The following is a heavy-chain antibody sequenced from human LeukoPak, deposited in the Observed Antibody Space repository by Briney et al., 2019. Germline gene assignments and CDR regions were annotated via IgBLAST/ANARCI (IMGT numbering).Heavy chain of an antibody. CDR1: GFTFSDYY. D-gene: IGHD3-9*01. J-gene: IGHJ3*02. CDR2: ISQSGADI. CDR3: ARGRYYDILTGYYSFNAFDI. V-gene: IGHV3-11*01. Sequence: GGSLRLSCAASGFTFSDYYMSWIRQAPGEGLEWLSFISQSGADIHYADSVRGRFTISRDNAQNSLYLQMNSLRAEDTAVYYCARGRYYDILTGYYSFNAFDIWGQGTMVTVSS.